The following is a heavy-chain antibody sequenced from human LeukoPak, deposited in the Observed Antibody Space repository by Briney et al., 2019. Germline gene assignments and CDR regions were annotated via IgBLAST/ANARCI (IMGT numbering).Heavy chain of an antibody. V-gene: IGHV5-51*01. CDR2: IYPGDSDT. Sequence: PGGSLRLSCKGHGYSFTNYWIGWVRQMPGKGLEWMGIIYPGDSDTRYSPSFQGQVTISTDKSITTAYLQWSSLKASDTAMYYCSRLDSGSHSGYDYWGQGTLVTVSS. D-gene: IGHD1-26*01. CDR1: GYSFTNYW. J-gene: IGHJ4*02. CDR3: SRLDSGSHSGYDY.